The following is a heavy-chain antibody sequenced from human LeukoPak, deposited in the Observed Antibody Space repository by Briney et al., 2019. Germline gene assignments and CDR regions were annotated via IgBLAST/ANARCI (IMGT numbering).Heavy chain of an antibody. V-gene: IGHV4-39*01. CDR1: GGSISSSSYY. D-gene: IGHD3-10*01. Sequence: SETLSLTCTVSGGSISSSSYYWGWIRQPPGKGLEWIGSIYYSGSTYYNPSLKSRVTISVDTSKNQFSLKPSSVTAADTAVYYCAIWFGELLSYFDYWGQGTLVTVSS. J-gene: IGHJ4*02. CDR3: AIWFGELLSYFDY. CDR2: IYYSGST.